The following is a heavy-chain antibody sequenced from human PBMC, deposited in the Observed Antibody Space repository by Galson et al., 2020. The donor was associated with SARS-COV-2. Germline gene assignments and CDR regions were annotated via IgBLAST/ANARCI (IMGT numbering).Heavy chain of an antibody. Sequence: SQTLSLTCAVYGGSFSGYYWSWIRQPPGKGLEWIGEINHSGSTNYNPSLKSRVTISVDTSKNQFSLKLSSVTAADTAVYYCARSMDTAMVTVTDAFDIWGQGTMVTVSS. D-gene: IGHD5-18*01. CDR2: INHSGST. CDR3: ARSMDTAMVTVTDAFDI. J-gene: IGHJ3*02. V-gene: IGHV4-34*01. CDR1: GGSFSGYY.